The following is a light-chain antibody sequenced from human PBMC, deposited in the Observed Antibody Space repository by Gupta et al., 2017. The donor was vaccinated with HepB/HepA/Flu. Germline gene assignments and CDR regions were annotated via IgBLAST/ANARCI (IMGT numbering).Light chain of an antibody. Sequence: QSAMTQPASVSGSPGQSITISCTGTSSDVGGYNYVSWYQQHPGKAPKLMMYDVSNRPSGVSNRVSGSKSGNTASLTISGLQAEDEADYYCSSYTSSSTLGFGGGTKLTVL. CDR3: SSYTSSSTLG. CDR1: SSDVGGYNY. J-gene: IGLJ3*02. V-gene: IGLV2-14*01. CDR2: DVS.